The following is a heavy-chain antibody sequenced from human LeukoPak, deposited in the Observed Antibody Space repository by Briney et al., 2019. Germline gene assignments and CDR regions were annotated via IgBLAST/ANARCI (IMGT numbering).Heavy chain of an antibody. CDR1: GFTFRSYG. D-gene: IGHD3-10*01. Sequence: PGGSLRLSCAASGFTFRSYGMHWVRQAPGKGLEWAAIIWYDGTNKYYADSVKGRFTISRDNSKNTLYLQMNSLRAEDTAVYYCASGRMVRGVTISYYFDYWGQGTLVTVPS. V-gene: IGHV3-33*01. CDR2: IWYDGTNK. J-gene: IGHJ4*02. CDR3: ASGRMVRGVTISYYFDY.